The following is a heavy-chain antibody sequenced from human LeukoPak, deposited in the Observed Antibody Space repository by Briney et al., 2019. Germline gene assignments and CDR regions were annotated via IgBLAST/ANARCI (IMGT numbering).Heavy chain of an antibody. Sequence: ASVKVSCKASGYTFTSYDINWVRQATGQGLEWMGWMNPNSGNTGYAQKFQGRVTITRNTSISTAYMELSRLRSDDTAVYYCARGLRGSPAFDYWGQGTLVTVSS. CDR2: MNPNSGNT. CDR3: ARGLRGSPAFDY. CDR1: GYTFTSYD. J-gene: IGHJ4*02. D-gene: IGHD2-2*01. V-gene: IGHV1-8*03.